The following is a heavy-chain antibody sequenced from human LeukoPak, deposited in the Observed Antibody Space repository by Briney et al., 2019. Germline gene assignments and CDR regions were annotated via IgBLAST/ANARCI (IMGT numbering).Heavy chain of an antibody. D-gene: IGHD2-2*02. CDR1: GGSIGSYY. CDR3: ASPISQDDAFDI. CDR2: IYYSGST. J-gene: IGHJ3*02. Sequence: PSETLSLTCTVSGGSIGSYYWSWIRQPPGKGLEWIGYIYYSGSTNYNPSLKSRVTISVDTSKNQFSLKLSSVTAADTAVYYCASPISQDDAFDIWGQGTMVTVSS. V-gene: IGHV4-59*01.